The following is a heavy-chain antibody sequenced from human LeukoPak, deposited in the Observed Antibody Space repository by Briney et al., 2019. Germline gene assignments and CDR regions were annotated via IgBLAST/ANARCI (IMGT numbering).Heavy chain of an antibody. V-gene: IGHV3-30*04. CDR3: ARVGAHSRYYFDY. Sequence: PGGSLRLSCAASGFTFSSYAMHWVRQAPGKGLEWVAVISYDGSNKYYADSVKGRFIISRDNSKNTRYLQMNSLRAEDTAVYYCARVGAHSRYYFDYWGQGTLVTVSS. J-gene: IGHJ4*02. CDR2: ISYDGSNK. CDR1: GFTFSSYA. D-gene: IGHD2-15*01.